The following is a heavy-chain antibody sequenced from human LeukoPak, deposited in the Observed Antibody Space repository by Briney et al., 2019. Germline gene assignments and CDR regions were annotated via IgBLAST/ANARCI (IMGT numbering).Heavy chain of an antibody. J-gene: IGHJ6*03. CDR1: GYTFSNYY. CDR2: INPSGGST. CDR3: ARSFGASQQYSSSWYYYYMDV. Sequence: GASVKVSCKASGYTFSNYYMHWVRQAPGQGLGWMGIINPSGGSTSYAQKFQGRVTMTRDMSTSTVYMELSSLRSDDTAVYYCARSFGASQQYSSSWYYYYMDVWGKGTTVTVSS. D-gene: IGHD6-13*01. V-gene: IGHV1-46*01.